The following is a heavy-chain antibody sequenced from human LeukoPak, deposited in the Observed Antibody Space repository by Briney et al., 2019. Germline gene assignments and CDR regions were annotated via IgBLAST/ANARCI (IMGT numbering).Heavy chain of an antibody. V-gene: IGHV4-59*01. J-gene: IGHJ4*02. Sequence: PSETLSLTCTVPGGSINSYYWSWIRQPPGKGLEWIGYIYYSGSTNYNPSLKSRVTISVDTSKNQFSLNLNSVTTADTAVYYCARSRGARFAPLDYWGQGTLVTVSS. CDR1: GGSINSYY. D-gene: IGHD1-26*01. CDR2: IYYSGST. CDR3: ARSRGARFAPLDY.